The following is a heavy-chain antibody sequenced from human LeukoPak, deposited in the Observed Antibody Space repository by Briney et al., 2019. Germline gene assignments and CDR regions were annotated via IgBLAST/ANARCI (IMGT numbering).Heavy chain of an antibody. CDR3: TKIGRTSDLDY. V-gene: IGHV3-23*01. J-gene: IGHJ4*02. D-gene: IGHD1-1*01. CDR1: GFTFTDFY. CDR2: ISGGGGAT. Sequence: GGSLRLSCTASGFTFTDFYMNWVRQAPGKRLEWVSAISGGGGATYYADSVKGRFTISRDNFQNTLFLQMNSLRAEDTAVYYCTKIGRTSDLDYWGQGTLVAVSS.